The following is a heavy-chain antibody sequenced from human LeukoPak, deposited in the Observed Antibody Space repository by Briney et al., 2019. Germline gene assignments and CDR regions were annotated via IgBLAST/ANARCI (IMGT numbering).Heavy chain of an antibody. D-gene: IGHD2/OR15-2a*01. CDR2: INHSGST. CDR3: ARDVNDAFDI. Sequence: SETLSLTCAVYGGSFSGYYWSWIRQPPGKGLEWIGEINHSGSTNYNPSLKSRVTISVDTSKNQFSLRLSSVTAADTALYYCARDVNDAFDIWGQGTMVTVSS. V-gene: IGHV4-34*01. CDR1: GGSFSGYY. J-gene: IGHJ3*02.